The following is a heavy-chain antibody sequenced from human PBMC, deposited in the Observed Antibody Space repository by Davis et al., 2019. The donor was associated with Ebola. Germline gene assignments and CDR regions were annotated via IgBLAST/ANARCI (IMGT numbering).Heavy chain of an antibody. V-gene: IGHV1-2*02. CDR2: INPNSGGT. Sequence: ASVKVSRKASGYTFTGYYMHWVRQAPGQGLEWMGWINPNSGGTNYAQKFQGRVTMTRDTSISTAYMELSRLRTEDTAVYYCARRHPPWYFDLWGRGTLVTVSS. CDR3: ARRHPPWYFDL. CDR1: GYTFTGYY. J-gene: IGHJ2*01.